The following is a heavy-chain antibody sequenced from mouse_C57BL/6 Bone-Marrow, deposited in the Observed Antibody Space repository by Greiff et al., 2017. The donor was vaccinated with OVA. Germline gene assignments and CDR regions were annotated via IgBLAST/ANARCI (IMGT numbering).Heavy chain of an antibody. CDR1: GFTFSNYW. Sequence: EVKLVESGGGLVQPGGSMKLSCVASGFTFSNYWMNWVRQSPEKGLEWVAQIRLKSDNYATHYAESVKGRFTISRDDSKSRVYLQMNNLRDEDTGIYYCTGTRTFAYWGQGTLVTVSA. D-gene: IGHD3-3*01. V-gene: IGHV6-3*01. CDR3: TGTRTFAY. J-gene: IGHJ3*01. CDR2: IRLKSDNYAT.